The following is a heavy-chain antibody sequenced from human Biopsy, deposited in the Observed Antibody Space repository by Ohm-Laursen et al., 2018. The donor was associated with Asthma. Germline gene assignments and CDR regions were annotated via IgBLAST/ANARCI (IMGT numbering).Heavy chain of an antibody. CDR1: RGTFNTYA. V-gene: IGHV1-69*13. Sequence: GASAKVSCKSLRGTFNTYAIGWVRQAPGQGLEWMGGINSVFGTTTYPQKFQDRVTITADDSTSTVYMELSSLRSEDTAVYYCARKAGSCISRTCYSLDFWGQGTLVTVSS. J-gene: IGHJ4*02. CDR3: ARKAGSCISRTCYSLDF. CDR2: INSVFGTT. D-gene: IGHD2-2*01.